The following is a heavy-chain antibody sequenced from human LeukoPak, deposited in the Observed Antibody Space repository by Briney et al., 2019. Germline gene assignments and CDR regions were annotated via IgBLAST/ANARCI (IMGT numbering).Heavy chain of an antibody. J-gene: IGHJ5*02. D-gene: IGHD2-2*01. CDR2: IYHSGSA. Sequence: SETLCLTCAVSGYSISSGYQWAWIRQPPGKGREWIGSIYHSGSAHYNPSLKSRVTISVETSENQFSLKMYSVTAADTAVYYCARDPRWLTPDCTSTSCYENYFDPWGQGTLVTVSS. CDR1: GYSISSGYQ. CDR3: ARDPRWLTPDCTSTSCYENYFDP. V-gene: IGHV4-38-2*02.